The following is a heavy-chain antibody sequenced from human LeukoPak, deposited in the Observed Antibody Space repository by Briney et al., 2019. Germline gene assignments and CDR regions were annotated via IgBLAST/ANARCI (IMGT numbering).Heavy chain of an antibody. CDR3: AGTRYYYNSRSYGAPYYFDY. CDR1: GGSISSNSYY. CDR2: IYYSGST. Sequence: SETLSLTCAVSGGSISSNSYYWGWIRQPPGKGLEGIGSIYYSGSTYYNPSLKSRVTISVDTSKNQFSLKLSSVTAADTAVYYCAGTRYYYNSRSYGAPYYFDYWGQGTLVTVSS. D-gene: IGHD3-10*01. J-gene: IGHJ4*02. V-gene: IGHV4-39*01.